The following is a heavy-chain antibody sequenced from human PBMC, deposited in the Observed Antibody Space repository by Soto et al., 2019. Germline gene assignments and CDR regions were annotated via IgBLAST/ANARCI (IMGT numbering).Heavy chain of an antibody. CDR1: GGSISSGGYY. V-gene: IGHV4-31*03. CDR2: IYYSGST. Sequence: TLSLTCTVSGGSISSGGYYWSWIRQHPGKGLEWIGYIYYSGSTYYNPSLKSRVTISVDTSKNQFSLKLSSVTAADTAVYYCARTSPPRVNYFDYWGQGTLVTVSS. D-gene: IGHD3-3*01. J-gene: IGHJ4*02. CDR3: ARTSPPRVNYFDY.